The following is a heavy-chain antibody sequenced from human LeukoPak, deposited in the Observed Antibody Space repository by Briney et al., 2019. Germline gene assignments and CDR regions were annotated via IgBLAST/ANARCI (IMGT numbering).Heavy chain of an antibody. CDR3: ARARAVAPSYDAFDI. Sequence: GGSLRLSCAASAFTFSNYWMTWVRQAPGKGLEWVANIKQDGSEKYYVDSVKGRFTISRDNAKNSLYLQMNSLRAEDTAVYYCARARAVAPSYDAFDIWGQGTMVTVSS. CDR2: IKQDGSEK. J-gene: IGHJ3*02. V-gene: IGHV3-7*01. CDR1: AFTFSNYW. D-gene: IGHD6-19*01.